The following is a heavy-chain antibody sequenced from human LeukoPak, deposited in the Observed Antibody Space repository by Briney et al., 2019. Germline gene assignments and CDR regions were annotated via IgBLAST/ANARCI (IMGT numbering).Heavy chain of an antibody. J-gene: IGHJ4*02. CDR3: ARSGRYLDY. V-gene: IGHV3-48*03. CDR1: GFTFSSYE. Sequence: PGGSLRLSCAASGFTFSSYEMNWVRQAPGKGLEWISYISSSGTNIYYPDSVKGRFTISRDNAKNSLYLQMNSLRAEDTAVYYCARSGRYLDYWGQGTLVTVSS. D-gene: IGHD2-15*01. CDR2: ISSSGTNI.